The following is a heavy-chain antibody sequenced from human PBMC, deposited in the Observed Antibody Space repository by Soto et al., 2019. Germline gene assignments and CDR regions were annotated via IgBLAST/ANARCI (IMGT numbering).Heavy chain of an antibody. V-gene: IGHV1-18*01. D-gene: IGHD3-22*01. CDR2: ISAYNGNT. Sequence: VQLVQSGAEVKKPGASVKVSCKASGYTFTSYGIRWVRQAPGQGLEWMGWISAYNGNTHYAQKLQGSGTMTTDTPTCTACREPRSLRHDDTVVYYCARVKGSGYHNWFDPWVQGTLVTVSS. CDR1: GYTFTSYG. CDR3: ARVKGSGYHNWFDP. J-gene: IGHJ5*02.